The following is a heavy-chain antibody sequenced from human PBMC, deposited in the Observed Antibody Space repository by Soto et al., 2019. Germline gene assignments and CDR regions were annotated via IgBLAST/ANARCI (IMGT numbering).Heavy chain of an antibody. Sequence: EVQLLEAGGGLVQPGGSLRLSCAASGFTFSNYAMSWVRQAPGKGLEWVSAISGSGGNTYYADSVKGRFTISRDSSKNTLYLQMNSLRAEDTAVYYCAKSGPPEHAFYYSYYMGVWGKGTPVTVSS. V-gene: IGHV3-23*01. CDR1: GFTFSNYA. D-gene: IGHD1-26*01. CDR3: AKSGPPEHAFYYSYYMGV. CDR2: ISGSGGNT. J-gene: IGHJ6*03.